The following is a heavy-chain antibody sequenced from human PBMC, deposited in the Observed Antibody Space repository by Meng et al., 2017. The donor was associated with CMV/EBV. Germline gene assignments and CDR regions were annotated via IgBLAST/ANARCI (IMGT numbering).Heavy chain of an antibody. CDR1: DASVSSGVIS. Sequence: DASVSSGVISCAWFGQSPGKGLECIGGIYYSGSTYYNPSFKCRVTISVDTSKNQFSLRLSSVTAAETAVYYCARDPSLRWIDYWGQGTLVTVSS. V-gene: IGHV4-39*07. CDR2: IYYSGST. CDR3: ARDPSLRWIDY. D-gene: IGHD4-23*01. J-gene: IGHJ4*02.